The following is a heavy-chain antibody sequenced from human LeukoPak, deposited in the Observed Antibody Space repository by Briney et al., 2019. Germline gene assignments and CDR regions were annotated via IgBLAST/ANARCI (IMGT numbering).Heavy chain of an antibody. V-gene: IGHV4-39*01. CDR1: GGSISSSSYY. D-gene: IGHD5-18*01. Sequence: SETLSLTCTVSGGSISSSSYYWGWIRQPPGKGLEWIGSIYYSGSTYYNPSLKSRVTISVDTSKNQFSLKLSSVTAADTAVYYCARAAGARYSYGYLPYYFDYWGQGTLVTVSS. CDR2: IYYSGST. J-gene: IGHJ4*02. CDR3: ARAAGARYSYGYLPYYFDY.